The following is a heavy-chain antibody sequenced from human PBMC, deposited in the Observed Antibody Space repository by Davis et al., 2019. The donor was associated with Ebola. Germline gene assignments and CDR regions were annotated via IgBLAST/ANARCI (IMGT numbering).Heavy chain of an antibody. J-gene: IGHJ3*02. CDR3: TTPGGQDSGYDVFDI. CDR1: GYSFSSYA. V-gene: IGHV1-18*04. Sequence: ASVKVSCKASGYSFSSYAIIWVRQAPGQGLESMGWISGYNGRTIYAQKFQGRVTVTRDTSTTTVYMDLSSLRSEDTALYYCTTPGGQDSGYDVFDIWGQGTMVTVSS. D-gene: IGHD5-12*01. CDR2: ISGYNGRT.